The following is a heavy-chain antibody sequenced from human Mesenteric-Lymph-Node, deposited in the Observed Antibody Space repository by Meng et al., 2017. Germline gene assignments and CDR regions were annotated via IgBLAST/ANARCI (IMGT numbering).Heavy chain of an antibody. CDR2: ISSSSSYI. Sequence: GESLKISCAASGFTFSSYSMNWVRQAPGEGLEWVSSISSSSSYIYYADSVKGRFTISRDNAKNSLYLQMNSLRAEDTAVYYCARAQLIIAVAGPDFDYWGQGTLVTVSS. CDR1: GFTFSSYS. D-gene: IGHD6-19*01. CDR3: ARAQLIIAVAGPDFDY. J-gene: IGHJ4*02. V-gene: IGHV3-21*01.